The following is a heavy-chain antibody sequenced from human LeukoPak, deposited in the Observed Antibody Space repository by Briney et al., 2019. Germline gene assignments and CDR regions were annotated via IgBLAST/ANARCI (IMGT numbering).Heavy chain of an antibody. CDR1: GYTFTSYG. CDR3: ARDRGGLPSVVVPAATFDP. D-gene: IGHD2-2*01. CDR2: ISAYNGNT. V-gene: IGHV1-18*04. Sequence: GASVKVSCKASGYTFTSYGISWVRQAPGQGLEWMGWISAYNGNTNYAQKLQGRVTMTTDTSTSTAYMELRSLRSDDTAVYYCARDRGGLPSVVVPAATFDPWGQGTLVTVSS. J-gene: IGHJ5*02.